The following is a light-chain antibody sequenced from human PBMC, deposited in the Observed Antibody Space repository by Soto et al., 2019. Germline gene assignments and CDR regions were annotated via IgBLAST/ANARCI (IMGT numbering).Light chain of an antibody. Sequence: DIQMTQSPSTLSASVGDRVTITCRASQSISTWLAWYQHRPGKAPKLLIYQASSLEGGVPSRFSGSGSWTEFPLTISSLQADDFVTYNCQQYITYSRTFGQGTKVETK. CDR1: QSISTW. CDR3: QQYITYSRT. V-gene: IGKV1-5*03. J-gene: IGKJ2*02. CDR2: QAS.